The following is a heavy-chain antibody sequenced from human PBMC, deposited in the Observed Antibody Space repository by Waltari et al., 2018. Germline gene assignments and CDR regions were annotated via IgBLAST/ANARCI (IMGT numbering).Heavy chain of an antibody. D-gene: IGHD6-13*01. CDR1: GFTFSSYA. CDR3: ARLAPKTYRSPVPGRDYYYGLDV. Sequence: EVQLLESGGGLVQPGGSLRLSCAASGFTFSSYAMSWVRQAPGKGLVWVSRINGDGSTSNYADSVKGRFTISRENTKKTLYLQMKRLRVEDTAVYYCARLAPKTYRSPVPGRDYYYGLDVWGQGTTVTVSS. CDR2: INGDGSTS. V-gene: IGHV3-23*01. J-gene: IGHJ6*02.